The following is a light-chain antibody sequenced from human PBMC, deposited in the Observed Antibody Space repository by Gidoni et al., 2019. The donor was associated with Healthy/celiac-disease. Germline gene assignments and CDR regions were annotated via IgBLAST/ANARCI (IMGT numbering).Light chain of an antibody. CDR3: QQYYSTPYT. V-gene: IGKV4-1*01. CDR2: WAS. J-gene: IGKJ2*01. CDR1: QSVLYSSNNKNY. Sequence: IVMTQSPDFLTVSLGERATINCKSSQSVLYSSNNKNYLAWYQQKPGQPPKLLIYWASTRESGVPDRFSGSGSGTDFTLTISSLQAEDVAVYYCQQYYSTPYTFXQXTKLEIK.